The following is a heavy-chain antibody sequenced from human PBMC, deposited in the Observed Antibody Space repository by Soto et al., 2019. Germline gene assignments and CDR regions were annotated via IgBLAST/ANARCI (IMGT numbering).Heavy chain of an antibody. D-gene: IGHD6-13*01. CDR2: ISGSDGST. J-gene: IGHJ3*02. CDR1: GFTFSSYA. V-gene: IGHV3-23*01. Sequence: PGGSLRLSCAASGFTFSSYAMNWVRQAPGKGLEWVSAISGSDGSTYYADSVKGRFTISRDNSKNTLYLQMNTLRAEDTAVYYCAKTATGYSSSWPTGAFDSWGQGTMDTVSS. CDR3: AKTATGYSSSWPTGAFDS.